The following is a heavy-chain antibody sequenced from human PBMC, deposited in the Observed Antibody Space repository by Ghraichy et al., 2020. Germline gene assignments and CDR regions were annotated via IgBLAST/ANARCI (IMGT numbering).Heavy chain of an antibody. CDR3: ARGISLGELSALDY. J-gene: IGHJ4*02. D-gene: IGHD3-16*02. Sequence: GGSLRLSCAASGFTISSNYMSWVRQAPGKGLEWVSVIYSGGSTYYADSVKGRFTISRDNSKNTLYLQMNSLRAEDTAVYYCARGISLGELSALDYWGQGTLVTVSS. CDR1: GFTISSNY. V-gene: IGHV3-66*01. CDR2: IYSGGST.